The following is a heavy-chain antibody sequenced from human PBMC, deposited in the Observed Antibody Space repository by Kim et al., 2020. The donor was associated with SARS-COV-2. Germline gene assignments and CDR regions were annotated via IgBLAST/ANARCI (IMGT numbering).Heavy chain of an antibody. V-gene: IGHV4-59*01. J-gene: IGHJ3*02. CDR2: IYYSGST. Sequence: SETLSLTCTVSGGSISSYYWSWIRQPPGKGLEWIGYIYYSGSTNYNPSLKSRVTISVDTSKNQFSLKLSSVTAADTAVYYCARFEGLYSHGSFRAFDIWGQGTMVTVSS. CDR1: GGSISSYY. D-gene: IGHD5-18*01. CDR3: ARFEGLYSHGSFRAFDI.